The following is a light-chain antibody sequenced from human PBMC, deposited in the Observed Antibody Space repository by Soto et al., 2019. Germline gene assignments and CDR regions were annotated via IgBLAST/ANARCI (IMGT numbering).Light chain of an antibody. CDR1: QGITNY. CDR2: AAS. CDR3: QQSFGTPQIT. V-gene: IGKV1-39*01. J-gene: IGKJ4*01. Sequence: DIQRSQSPSSLSASVGDRVTITCRASQGITNYLNWYQLKPGKAPELLIYAASSLQSGVPARFSGSGSGTDFTLTISSLEPEDFATYYCQQSFGTPQITFGGGTKVDIK.